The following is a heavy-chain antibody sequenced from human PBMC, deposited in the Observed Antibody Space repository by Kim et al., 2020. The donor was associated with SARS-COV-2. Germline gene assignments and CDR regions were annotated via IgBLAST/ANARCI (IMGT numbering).Heavy chain of an antibody. CDR1: GGSISSYY. CDR2: IYYSGST. J-gene: IGHJ6*02. D-gene: IGHD6-13*01. Sequence: SETLSLTCTVSGGSISSYYWSWIRQPPGKGLEWIGYIYYSGSTNYNPSLKSRVTISVDTSKNQFSLKLSSVTAADTAVYYCARGVAAAGTSYYGMDVWGQGTTVTVSS. CDR3: ARGVAAAGTSYYGMDV. V-gene: IGHV4-59*13.